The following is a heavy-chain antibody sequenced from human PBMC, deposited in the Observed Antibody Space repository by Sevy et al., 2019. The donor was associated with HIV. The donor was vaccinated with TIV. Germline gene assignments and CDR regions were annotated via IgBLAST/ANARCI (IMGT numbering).Heavy chain of an antibody. J-gene: IGHJ5*02. CDR2: INESGIT. Sequence: SDTLSLTCGVHDGSFSGYYWNWIRQLPGKGLEWIGEINESGITYYNPSLKSRVTISVDTSKKQFSLKLNSVTAADTAVYFWARSPPVVVVPGAPSWFDPWGQGTLVTVSS. V-gene: IGHV4-34*01. D-gene: IGHD2-2*01. CDR1: DGSFSGYY. CDR3: ARSPPVVVVPGAPSWFDP.